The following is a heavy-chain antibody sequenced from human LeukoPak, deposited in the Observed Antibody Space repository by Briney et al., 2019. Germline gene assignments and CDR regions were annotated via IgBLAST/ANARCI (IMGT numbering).Heavy chain of an antibody. Sequence: ASVKVSCKASGYTFTSYYMHWVRQAPGQGVEWMGRINPNSGGTNYAQKFQGRVTMTRDTSISTVYMELSRLRSDDTAVYYCARVGYYESSGYYEYWGQGTLVTVSS. CDR1: GYTFTSYY. V-gene: IGHV1-2*06. CDR2: INPNSGGT. CDR3: ARVGYYESSGYYEY. D-gene: IGHD3-22*01. J-gene: IGHJ4*02.